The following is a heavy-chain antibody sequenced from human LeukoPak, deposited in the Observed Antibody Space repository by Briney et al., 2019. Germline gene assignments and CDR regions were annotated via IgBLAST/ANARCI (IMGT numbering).Heavy chain of an antibody. D-gene: IGHD3-10*01. CDR1: GGTSSSYA. J-gene: IGHJ5*02. Sequence: GASVKVSCKASGGTSSSYAISWVRQAPGQGLEWMGGIIPIFGTANYAQKFQGRVTITADKSTSTAYMELSSLRSEDTAVYYCARGRRMVRGVLNWFDPWGQGTLVTVSS. CDR2: IIPIFGTA. V-gene: IGHV1-69*06. CDR3: ARGRRMVRGVLNWFDP.